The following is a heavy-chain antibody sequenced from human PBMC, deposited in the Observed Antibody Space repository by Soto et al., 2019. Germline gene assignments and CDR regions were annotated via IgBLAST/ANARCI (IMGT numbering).Heavy chain of an antibody. D-gene: IGHD3-10*01. CDR1: GGSISSYY. CDR3: ARAGPPPNWFDP. CDR2: IYYSGST. Sequence: QVQLQESGPGLVKPSETLSLTCTVSGGSISSYYWSWIRQPPGKGLEWIGYIYYSGSTNYNPSLTSRVTISVDTSKNQFSLKLSSVTAADTAVYYCARAGPPPNWFDPWGQGTLVTVSS. J-gene: IGHJ5*02. V-gene: IGHV4-59*01.